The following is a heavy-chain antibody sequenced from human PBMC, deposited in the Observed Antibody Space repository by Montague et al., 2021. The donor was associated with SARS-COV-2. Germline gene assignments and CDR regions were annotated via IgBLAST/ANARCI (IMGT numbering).Heavy chain of an antibody. V-gene: IGHV4-4*07. CDR1: GVSITSYY. Sequence: SETLSLTCSISGVSITSYYWSWVRQPAGKGLEWIGHIYASGSTNYSPSLKSRVRLSIDNPKNQFSLKLEALTAADTAVYYCVRAGGNWYYFDYWGQGALVTVSS. J-gene: IGHJ4*02. CDR2: IYASGST. CDR3: VRAGGNWYYFDY. D-gene: IGHD3-16*01.